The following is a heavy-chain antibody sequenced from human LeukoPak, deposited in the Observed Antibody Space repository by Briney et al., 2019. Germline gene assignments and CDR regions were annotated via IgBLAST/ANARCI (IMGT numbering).Heavy chain of an antibody. CDR3: ARERGDYNGDAFDI. V-gene: IGHV3-7*01. D-gene: IGHD4-17*01. J-gene: IGHJ3*02. Sequence: GGSLRLSCAASGFTFSSYGMHWVRQAPGKGLEWVANIKQDGSERYYVDSVKGRFTISRDNAKNSLYLQMNSLRAEDTAVYYCARERGDYNGDAFDIWGQGTMVTVSS. CDR1: GFTFSSYG. CDR2: IKQDGSER.